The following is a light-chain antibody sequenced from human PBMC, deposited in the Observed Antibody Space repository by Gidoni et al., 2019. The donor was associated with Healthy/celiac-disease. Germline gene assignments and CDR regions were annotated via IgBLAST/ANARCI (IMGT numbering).Light chain of an antibody. CDR1: QSVSSSY. CDR2: GAS. J-gene: IGKJ1*01. V-gene: IGKV3-20*01. Sequence: EIVLTPTPGTLSLSPGERATLSCTASQSVSSSYLAWYQHKTAQAPRRLIYGASSRATGIPDRFSGSGSGTDFTLTISRLEPEDFAVYYCQQYGSSAWTFGPXTKVEIK. CDR3: QQYGSSAWT.